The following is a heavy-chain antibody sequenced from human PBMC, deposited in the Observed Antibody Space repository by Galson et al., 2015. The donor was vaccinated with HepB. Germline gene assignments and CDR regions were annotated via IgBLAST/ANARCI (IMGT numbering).Heavy chain of an antibody. CDR2: VISSGGNT. CDR3: ARGLTILGVVSWYFDY. V-gene: IGHV3-23*01. D-gene: IGHD3-3*01. CDR1: GFTFSSFA. J-gene: IGHJ4*02. Sequence: SLRLSCAASGFTFSSFAMSWVCQAPGRGLEWVSGVISSGGNTYYADSVKGRFTISRDNSKNTVSLQMNSLRAEDTALYYCARGLTILGVVSWYFDYWGQGARVTVSS.